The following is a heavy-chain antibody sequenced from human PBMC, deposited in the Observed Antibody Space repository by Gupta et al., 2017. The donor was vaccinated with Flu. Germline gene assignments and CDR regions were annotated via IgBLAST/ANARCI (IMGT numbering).Heavy chain of an antibody. CDR3: ARDLCGGDCYPDSPNWFDP. CDR1: GGSISSGGYY. D-gene: IGHD2-21*02. J-gene: IGHJ5*02. CDR2: IYYSGST. V-gene: IGHV4-31*03. Sequence: QVQLQESGPGLVKPSQTLSLTCTVSGGSISSGGYYWSWIRQHPGKGLEWIGYIYYSGSTYYNPSLKSRVTISVDTSKNQFSLKLSSVTAADTAVYYCARDLCGGDCYPDSPNWFDPWGQGTLVTVSS.